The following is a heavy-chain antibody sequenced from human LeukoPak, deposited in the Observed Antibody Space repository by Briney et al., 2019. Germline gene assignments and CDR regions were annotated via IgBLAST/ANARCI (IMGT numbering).Heavy chain of an antibody. D-gene: IGHD4-17*01. CDR3: ARGLTTVTTFNWFDP. Sequence: SETLSLTCAVYGGSFSGYYWSWIRQPPGKGLEWIGEINHSGNTNYNPSLKNRVTISVDTSKNQFSLKLSSVTAADTAVYYCARGLTTVTTFNWFDPWGQGTLVTVSS. CDR2: INHSGNT. V-gene: IGHV4-34*01. J-gene: IGHJ5*02. CDR1: GGSFSGYY.